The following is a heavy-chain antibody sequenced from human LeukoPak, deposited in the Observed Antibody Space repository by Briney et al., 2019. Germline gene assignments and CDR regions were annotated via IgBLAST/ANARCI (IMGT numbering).Heavy chain of an antibody. V-gene: IGHV1-58*02. J-gene: IGHJ4*02. CDR2: IVVGSGNT. CDR3: ARGIRWELPPAN. D-gene: IGHD1-26*01. Sequence: SVKVSCKASGFTFTSSAMQWVRQARGQRLEWIGWIVVGSGNTNYAQKFQERVTMTRDTSTSTVYMELSSLRSEDTAVYYCARGIRWELPPANWGQGTLVTVSS. CDR1: GFTFTSSA.